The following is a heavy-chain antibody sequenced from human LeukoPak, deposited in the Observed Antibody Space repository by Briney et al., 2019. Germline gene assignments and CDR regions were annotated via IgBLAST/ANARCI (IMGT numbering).Heavy chain of an antibody. CDR2: IYYSGST. CDR3: ARGYAYGPNYYFDY. Sequence: SETLSLTCSFSGGSISNYYWSWVRQPPGKGLEWIGYIYYSGSTDYNPSLKSRVTISIDTSKNHFSLRLSSVTAADTASYYCARGYAYGPNYYFDYWGQGTLVTVSS. D-gene: IGHD5-18*01. J-gene: IGHJ4*02. CDR1: GGSISNYY. V-gene: IGHV4-59*01.